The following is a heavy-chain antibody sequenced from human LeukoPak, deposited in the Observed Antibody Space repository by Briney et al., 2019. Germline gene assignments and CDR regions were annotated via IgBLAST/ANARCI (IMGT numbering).Heavy chain of an antibody. CDR1: GFTFSSYA. J-gene: IGHJ4*02. CDR3: AKTRHIVVVTAPGFFY. D-gene: IGHD2-21*02. CDR2: ISGSGGST. Sequence: GGSLRLSCAASGFTFSSYAMSWVRQAPGKGLEWVSAISGSGGSTYYADSVKGRFTISRDNSKNTLYLQMNSLRAEDTAVYSCAKTRHIVVVTAPGFFYWGQGTLVTVSS. V-gene: IGHV3-23*01.